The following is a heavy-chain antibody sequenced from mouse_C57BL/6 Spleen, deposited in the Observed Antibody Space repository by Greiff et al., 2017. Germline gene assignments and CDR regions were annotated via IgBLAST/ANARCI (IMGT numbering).Heavy chain of an antibody. V-gene: IGHV5-6*01. J-gene: IGHJ2*01. CDR1: GFTFSSYG. Sequence: EVKLMESGGDLVKPGGSLKLSCAASGFTFSSYGMSWVRQTPDKRLEWVATISSGGSYTYSPDSVKGRFTISRDNAKNTLYLQMSSLKSEDTAMYYCARHGATVGPHFDYWGQGTTLTVSS. CDR3: ARHGATVGPHFDY. D-gene: IGHD1-1*01. CDR2: ISSGGSYT.